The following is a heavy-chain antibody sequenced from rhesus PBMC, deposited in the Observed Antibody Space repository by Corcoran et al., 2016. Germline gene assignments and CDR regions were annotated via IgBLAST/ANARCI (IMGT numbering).Heavy chain of an antibody. Sequence: QVQLQESGPGLVKPSETLSLTCAFSGGSFRSYWWGWIRQPPGTGLEWIGSIYGSSGRTEYNPSLKSRAPISRDTSKNQCSLKLSSVTAADTAVYYCARFAPYYNFWSGRGYWGQGVLVTVSS. V-gene: IGHV4-160*01. CDR2: IYGSSGRT. CDR3: ARFAPYYNFWSGRGY. D-gene: IGHD3-3*01. CDR1: GGSFRSYW. J-gene: IGHJ4*01.